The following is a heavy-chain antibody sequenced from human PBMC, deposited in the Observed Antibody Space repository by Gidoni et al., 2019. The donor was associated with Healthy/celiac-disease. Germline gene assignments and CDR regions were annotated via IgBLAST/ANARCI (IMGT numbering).Heavy chain of an antibody. D-gene: IGHD1-26*01. CDR2: IYHSGST. Sequence: QVQMQESGPGLVKPSGTLSITCAVSGGSISSSNWWSWVRQPPGKGLEWIGEIYHSGSTNFNPSLKSRVTISVDKSKNQFSLKLSSVTAADTAVYYCASVYAVSGATTDYWGQGTLVTVSS. V-gene: IGHV4-4*02. CDR3: ASVYAVSGATTDY. J-gene: IGHJ4*02. CDR1: GGSISSSNW.